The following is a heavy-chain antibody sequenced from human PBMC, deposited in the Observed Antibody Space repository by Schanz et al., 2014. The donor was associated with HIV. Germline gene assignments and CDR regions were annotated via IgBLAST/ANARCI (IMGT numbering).Heavy chain of an antibody. CDR2: IIPVSGTA. J-gene: IGHJ6*02. D-gene: IGHD6-13*01. V-gene: IGHV1-69*06. CDR1: GGTFSNYA. CDR3: ASDLSVYSSSSSV. Sequence: QVQLVQSGAEVKKPGSSVNVSCKTSGGTFSNYAISWVRQAPGQGLEWMGGIIPVSGTASYAQMFQGRVKIIADKSTSTAYMELSSLRSEDTAMYYCASDLSVYSSSSSVWGQGTTVTVSS.